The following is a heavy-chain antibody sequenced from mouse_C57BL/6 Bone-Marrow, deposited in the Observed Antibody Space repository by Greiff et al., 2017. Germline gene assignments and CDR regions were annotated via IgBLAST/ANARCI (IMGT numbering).Heavy chain of an antibody. CDR2: IDPETGGT. CDR1: GYTFTDYE. D-gene: IGHD2-4*01. Sequence: VKLQQSGAELVRPGASVTLSCKASGYTFTDYEMHWVKQTPVHGLEWIGAIDPETGGTAYNQKFKGKAILTADKSSSTAYMELRSLTSEDSAVYYCTRVHYDLYYYAMDYWGQGTSVTVSS. V-gene: IGHV1-15*01. CDR3: TRVHYDLYYYAMDY. J-gene: IGHJ4*01.